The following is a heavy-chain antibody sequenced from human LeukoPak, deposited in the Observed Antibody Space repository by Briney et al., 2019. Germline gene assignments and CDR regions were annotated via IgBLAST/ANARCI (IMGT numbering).Heavy chain of an antibody. CDR3: AKGPDVLRYFDWLNYGMDV. J-gene: IGHJ6*02. Sequence: GGSLRLSCAASGFTFSSYAMSWVRQAPGRGLEWVSAISGSGGSTYYADSVKGRFTISRDNSKNTLYLQMNSLRAEDTAVYYCAKGPDVLRYFDWLNYGMDVWGQGTTVTVSS. CDR1: GFTFSSYA. CDR2: ISGSGGST. D-gene: IGHD3-9*01. V-gene: IGHV3-23*01.